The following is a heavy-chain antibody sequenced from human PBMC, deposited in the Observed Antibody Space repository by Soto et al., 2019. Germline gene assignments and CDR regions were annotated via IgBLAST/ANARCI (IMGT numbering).Heavy chain of an antibody. V-gene: IGHV4-30-4*01. CDR1: GGSISSGDYY. CDR2: IYYSGST. J-gene: IGHJ4*02. D-gene: IGHD1-26*01. Sequence: PSETLSLTCTVSGGSISSGDYYWSWIRQPPGKGLEWIGYIYYSGSTYYNPSLKSRVTISVDTSKTQFSLKLSSVTAADTAVYYCARTLSMGATADYWGQGTLVTVSS. CDR3: ARTLSMGATADY.